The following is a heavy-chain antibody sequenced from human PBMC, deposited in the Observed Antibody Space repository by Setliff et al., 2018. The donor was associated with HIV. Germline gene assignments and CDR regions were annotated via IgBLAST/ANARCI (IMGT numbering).Heavy chain of an antibody. J-gene: IGHJ6*03. CDR3: AKDSSSGYYYYYLDV. CDR2: ISGSGGTT. V-gene: IGHV3-23*01. CDR1: GFAFSSYA. Sequence: PGGSLRLSCAGSGFAFSSYAMSWVRQAPGKGLEWVSAISGSGGTTNYADSVKGRFTISRDKSKNTLYLQMDSLRAEDTAAYYCAKDSSSGYYYYYLDVWGKGTTVTVSS. D-gene: IGHD6-6*01.